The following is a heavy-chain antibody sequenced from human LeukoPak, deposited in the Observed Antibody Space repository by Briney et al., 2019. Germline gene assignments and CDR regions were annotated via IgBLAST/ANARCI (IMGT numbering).Heavy chain of an antibody. D-gene: IGHD2-2*01. V-gene: IGHV3-23*01. CDR1: GFTFSSYV. Sequence: GGSLRLSCAASGFTFSSYVMSWVRQAPGKGLEWVSGIKGSGDSTKYADSVKGRFTISRDNSKNTLYLQMNSLRDEDTAVYHCAKGPSTRYYDAFDIWGQGTMVTVSS. J-gene: IGHJ3*02. CDR2: IKGSGDST. CDR3: AKGPSTRYYDAFDI.